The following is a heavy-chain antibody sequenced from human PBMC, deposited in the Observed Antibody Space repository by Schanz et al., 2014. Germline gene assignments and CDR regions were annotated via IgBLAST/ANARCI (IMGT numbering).Heavy chain of an antibody. CDR2: IWNNGVTK. D-gene: IGHD2-15*01. CDR1: GFSLNTYG. V-gene: IGHV3-33*01. Sequence: QAQLMESGGGVVQPGTSLILSCSVSGFSLNTYGIHWFRQPAGKGLEWVAVIWNNGVTKYYADSVRGRFTISRDNSKNTLYLQMNTLRAEDTAVYYCARDRGYCSGGSCLTFDSWGQGTLVTVSS. J-gene: IGHJ4*02. CDR3: ARDRGYCSGGSCLTFDS.